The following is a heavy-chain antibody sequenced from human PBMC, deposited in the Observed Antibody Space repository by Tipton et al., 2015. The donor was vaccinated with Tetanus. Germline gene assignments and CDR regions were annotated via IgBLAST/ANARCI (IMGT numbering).Heavy chain of an antibody. CDR1: GRTFNDNF. CDR3: AAAIVRWFGP. Sequence: LRLSCAVHGRTFNDNFWAWIRQSPGKGLEWIGEINYTGSPNYNPSFESRATISVDTSKKEVSLKWKSVTAAVTAVYYCAAAIVRWFGPWGPGTKVFVSS. J-gene: IGHJ5*02. CDR2: INYTGSP. V-gene: IGHV4-34*08. D-gene: IGHD6-13*01.